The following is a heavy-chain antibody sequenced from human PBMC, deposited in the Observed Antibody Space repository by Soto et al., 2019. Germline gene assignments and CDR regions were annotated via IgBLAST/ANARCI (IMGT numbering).Heavy chain of an antibody. CDR3: ARHFARAGSTTPFFYYILAA. J-gene: IGHJ6*03. CDR1: NGSISPHY. V-gene: IGHV4-59*08. Sequence: QVQLRESGPALVKPSETLSLTCTVSNGSISPHYWSWIRQPPGGGLGWIGNMYYNGSTNYSPSFQIRLTLSLDPSTSQSSLRLTSVPAADTAVSYCARHFARAGSTTPFFYYILAAWGTGTTVPVSS. CDR2: MYYNGST. D-gene: IGHD2-15*01.